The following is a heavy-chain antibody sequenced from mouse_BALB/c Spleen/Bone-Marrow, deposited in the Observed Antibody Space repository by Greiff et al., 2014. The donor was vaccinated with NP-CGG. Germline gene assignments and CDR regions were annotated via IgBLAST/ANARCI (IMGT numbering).Heavy chain of an antibody. CDR3: NARGDYDFDYFDY. V-gene: IGHV14-4*02. CDR2: IDPENGDT. D-gene: IGHD2-4*01. Sequence: EVQLVEFGAELVRSGASVKLPCTASGFNIKDYYMHWVKQRPEQGLEWIGWIDPENGDTEYAPKFQGKATMTADTSSNTAYLQLSSLTSEDTAVYYCNARGDYDFDYFDYWGQGTTLTVSS. CDR1: GFNIKDYY. J-gene: IGHJ2*01.